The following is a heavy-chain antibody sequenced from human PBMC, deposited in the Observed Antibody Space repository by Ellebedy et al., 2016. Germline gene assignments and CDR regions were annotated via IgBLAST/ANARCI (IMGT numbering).Heavy chain of an antibody. Sequence: ASVKVSXKASGYTFTSYYIHWVRQAPGQGLEWMGIINPGGGGTNYAQKFQGRPTVTRDTSKSSVYMELSGLRSDDTAVYYCTTEVSSVITSFHWGQGTLVTVSS. J-gene: IGHJ4*02. V-gene: IGHV1-46*03. D-gene: IGHD3-16*01. CDR1: GYTFTSYY. CDR3: TTEVSSVITSFH. CDR2: INPGGGGT.